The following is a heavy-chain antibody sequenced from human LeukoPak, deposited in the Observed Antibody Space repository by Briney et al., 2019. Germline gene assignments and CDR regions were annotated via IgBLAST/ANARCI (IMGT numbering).Heavy chain of an antibody. CDR1: GFTFSSYS. V-gene: IGHV3-21*01. J-gene: IGHJ4*02. CDR2: ISSSSSYI. D-gene: IGHD6-19*01. CDR3: ARVLGQWLVDY. Sequence: GGSLRLSCAASGFTFSSYSMNWVRQAPGKGLEWVSSISSSSSYIYYADSVKGRFTISRDNAKNSLYLQMSSLRAEDTAVYYCARVLGQWLVDYWGQGTLVTVSS.